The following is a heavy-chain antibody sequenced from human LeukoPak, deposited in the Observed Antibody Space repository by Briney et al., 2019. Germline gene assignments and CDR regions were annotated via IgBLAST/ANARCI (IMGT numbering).Heavy chain of an antibody. J-gene: IGHJ4*02. CDR2: ISYDGSNK. D-gene: IGHD3-22*01. CDR1: GCTFSSYA. V-gene: IGHV3-30-3*01. Sequence: GGSLRLSCAASGCTFSSYAMHWVRQAPGKGLEWVAVISYDGSNKYYADSVKGRFTISRDNSKNTLYLQMNSLRAEDTAVYYCASWYYYDSSGYYRVFDYWGQGTLVTVSS. CDR3: ASWYYYDSSGYYRVFDY.